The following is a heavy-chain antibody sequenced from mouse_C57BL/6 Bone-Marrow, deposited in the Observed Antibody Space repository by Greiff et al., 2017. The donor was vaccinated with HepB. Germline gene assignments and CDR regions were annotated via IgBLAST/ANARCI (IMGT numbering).Heavy chain of an antibody. CDR2: ISYDGSN. CDR3: ARERGSSYFDY. D-gene: IGHD1-1*01. V-gene: IGHV3-6*01. J-gene: IGHJ2*01. Sequence: EVKLQESGPGLVKPSQSLSLTCSVTGYSITSGYYWNWIRQFPGNKLEWMGYISYDGSNNYNPSLKNRISITRDTSKNQFFLKLNAVTTEDTATYYCARERGSSYFDYWGQGTTLTVSS. CDR1: GYSITSGYY.